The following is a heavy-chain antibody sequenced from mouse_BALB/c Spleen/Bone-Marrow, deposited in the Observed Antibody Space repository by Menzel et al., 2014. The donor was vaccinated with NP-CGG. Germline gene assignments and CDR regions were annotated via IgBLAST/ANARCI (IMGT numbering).Heavy chain of an antibody. V-gene: IGHV4-1*02. CDR3: ARLNYYGNLFV. CDR1: GFDFXRYW. Sequence: VQLQQSGGGLVQPGGSLKLSCAASGFDFXRYWMSWVRQAPGKGLEWIGEINPDSSTINYTPSLKDKFIISRDNAKNTLYLQMSKVRSEDTALYYCARLNYYGNLFVWGAGTTVTASS. D-gene: IGHD1-1*01. CDR2: INPDSSTI. J-gene: IGHJ1*01.